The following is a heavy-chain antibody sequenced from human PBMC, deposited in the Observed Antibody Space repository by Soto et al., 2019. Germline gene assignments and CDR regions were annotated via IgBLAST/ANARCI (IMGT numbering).Heavy chain of an antibody. D-gene: IGHD6-13*01. CDR1: GFSFSHYA. Sequence: LRLSCAASGFSFSHYAMHWVRQPPGKGLERVALISYDGENQYFTDSVRGRFTISRDNSKNSLYLQMNSLRAEDTAVYYCASTTAGYSSSGTSWGQGTLVTVSS. CDR3: ASTTAGYSSSGTS. V-gene: IGHV3-30*04. CDR2: ISYDGENQ. J-gene: IGHJ4*02.